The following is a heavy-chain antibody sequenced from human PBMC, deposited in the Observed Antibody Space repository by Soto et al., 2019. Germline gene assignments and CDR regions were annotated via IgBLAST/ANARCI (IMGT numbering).Heavy chain of an antibody. CDR1: GFTFSSYS. CDR2: ISSSSSYI. CDR3: ARVGTFGAFDI. Sequence: GGSLRLSCAASGFTFSSYSMNWVRQAPGKGLEWVSSISSSSSYIYYADSVKGRFTISRDNAKNSLYLQMNSLRAEDTAVYYCARVGTFGAFDIWDQGTMVTVSS. D-gene: IGHD7-27*01. J-gene: IGHJ3*02. V-gene: IGHV3-21*01.